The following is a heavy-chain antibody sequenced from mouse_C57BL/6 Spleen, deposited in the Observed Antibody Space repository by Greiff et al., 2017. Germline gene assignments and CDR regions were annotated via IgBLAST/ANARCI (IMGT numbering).Heavy chain of an antibody. CDR3: ARNYDY. CDR1: GFTFSSYA. D-gene: IGHD2-1*01. CDR2: ISDGGSYT. J-gene: IGHJ2*01. V-gene: IGHV5-4*03. Sequence: DVKLQESGGGLVKPGGSLKLSCAASGFTFSSYAMSWVRQTPEKRLEWVATISDGGSYTYYPDNVKGRFTISRDNAKNNLYLQMSHLKSEDTAMYYCARNYDYWGQGTTLTVSS.